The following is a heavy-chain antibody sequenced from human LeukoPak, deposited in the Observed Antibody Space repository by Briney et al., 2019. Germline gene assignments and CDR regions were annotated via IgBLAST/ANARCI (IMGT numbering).Heavy chain of an antibody. Sequence: GGSLRLSCAASGFTFSSYSMNWVRQAPGKGLEWVSYISSSSSTIYYADSVKGRFTISRDNAKNSLYLQMNSLRAEDTAVYYCARDASPYDIEGDAFDIWGQGTMVTVSS. D-gene: IGHD3-9*01. J-gene: IGHJ3*02. CDR3: ARDASPYDIEGDAFDI. V-gene: IGHV3-48*04. CDR1: GFTFSSYS. CDR2: ISSSSSTI.